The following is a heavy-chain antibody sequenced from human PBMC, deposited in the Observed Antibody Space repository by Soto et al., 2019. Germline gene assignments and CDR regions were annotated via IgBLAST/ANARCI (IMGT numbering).Heavy chain of an antibody. D-gene: IGHD4-4*01. Sequence: QITLKESGPPLVNPTQTLTLTCTFSGFSLTTDGVGVDWIRQPPGKALEWLGLIYWNDEKRYRPSLQSRLTITEDTSRNQVVLTMTNMDRVDTATYYCAHRTTAASGLIGGQGTVFTVTS. J-gene: IGHJ4*02. CDR3: AHRTTAASGLI. CDR1: GFSLTTDGVG. V-gene: IGHV2-5*01. CDR2: IYWNDEK.